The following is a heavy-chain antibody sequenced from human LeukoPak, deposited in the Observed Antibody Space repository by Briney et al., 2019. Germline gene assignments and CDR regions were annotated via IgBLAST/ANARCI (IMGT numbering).Heavy chain of an antibody. J-gene: IGHJ4*02. Sequence: GGSLRLSCAASGFTFSSYAMSWVRQAPGKGLEWVSAISGSGGTTYYADSVKGRFTISRDNSKNTLYLQTDSLRAEDTAVYYCAKGGSGWYKYDCWGQGTLVSVSS. V-gene: IGHV3-23*01. CDR1: GFTFSSYA. CDR2: ISGSGGTT. D-gene: IGHD6-19*01. CDR3: AKGGSGWYKYDC.